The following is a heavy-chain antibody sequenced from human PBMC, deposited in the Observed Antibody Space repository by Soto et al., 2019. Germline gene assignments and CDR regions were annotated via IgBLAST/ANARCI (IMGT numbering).Heavy chain of an antibody. CDR1: GGSISSYY. Sequence: QVQLQESGPGLVKPSETLSLTCTVSGGSISSYYWRWIRQPPGKGLEWIGYIYYSGSTNYNPSLKTRVTISVDTSKNQFSLKLSSVTDADTAVYYCARDRYPPMDVRGKGTTVTVSS. V-gene: IGHV4-59*01. CDR3: ARDRYPPMDV. CDR2: IYYSGST. J-gene: IGHJ6*03. D-gene: IGHD3-9*01.